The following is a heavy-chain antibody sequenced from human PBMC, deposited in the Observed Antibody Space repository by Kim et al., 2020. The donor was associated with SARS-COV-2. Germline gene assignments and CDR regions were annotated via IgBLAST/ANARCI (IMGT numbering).Heavy chain of an antibody. CDR1: GGSISSGGYY. J-gene: IGHJ3*02. CDR2: IYYSGST. V-gene: IGHV4-31*03. D-gene: IGHD1-1*01. Sequence: SETLSLTCTVSGGSISSGGYYWSWIRQHPGKGLEWIGYIYYSGSTYYNPSLKSRVTISVDTSKNQFSLKLSSVTAADTAVYYCARDSALRGYALRMGAFDIWGQGTMVTVSS. CDR3: ARDSALRGYALRMGAFDI.